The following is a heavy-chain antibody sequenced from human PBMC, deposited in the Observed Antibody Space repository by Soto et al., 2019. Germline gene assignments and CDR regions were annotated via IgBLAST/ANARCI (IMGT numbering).Heavy chain of an antibody. CDR1: GFTFNSYA. D-gene: IGHD2-2*01. CDR2: ITGNGGKT. V-gene: IGHV3-23*01. J-gene: IGHJ3*01. Sequence: GFLRLSCAASGFTFNSYAMNWVSQAPGKGLEWVSAITGNGGKTYYAESVKGRFTISRDNSKNTLYMQMDSLGVEDTAVYYCAKDRAGSTWDEPFDVWGLGTMVT. CDR3: AKDRAGSTWDEPFDV.